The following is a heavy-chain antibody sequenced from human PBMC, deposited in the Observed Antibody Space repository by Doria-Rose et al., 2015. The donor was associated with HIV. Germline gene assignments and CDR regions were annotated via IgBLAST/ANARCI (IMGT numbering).Heavy chain of an antibody. D-gene: IGHD6-13*01. CDR1: GVSLSSPGMG. Sequence: QVQLVESGPVLVKPTETLTLTCTVSGVSLSSPGMGVSWIRQPPGKALEWLANIFSDDERYYITSLKSRRTISRGTSKSQVVLTMTDMDPVDTATYYCARIKSSRWYHKYYFDFWGQGTLVIVSA. V-gene: IGHV2-26*01. J-gene: IGHJ4*02. CDR2: IFSDDER. CDR3: ARIKSSRWYHKYYFDF.